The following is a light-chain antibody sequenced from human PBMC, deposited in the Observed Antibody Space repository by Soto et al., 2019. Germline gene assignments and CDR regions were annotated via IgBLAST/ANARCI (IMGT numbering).Light chain of an antibody. J-gene: IGKJ1*01. V-gene: IGKV3-20*01. CDR2: GAS. CDR3: QQYGSSPTWT. CDR1: QSVSSY. Sequence: EIVMTQSPATLSLSPGERATLSCRASQSVSSYLAWYQQKPGQAPRLLIYGASSRATGIPDRFSGSGSRTDFTLTISRLEPEDFAVYYCQQYGSSPTWTFGQGTKVDIK.